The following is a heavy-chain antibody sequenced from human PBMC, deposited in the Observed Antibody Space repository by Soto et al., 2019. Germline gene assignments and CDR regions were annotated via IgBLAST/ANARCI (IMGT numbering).Heavy chain of an antibody. D-gene: IGHD2-2*01. V-gene: IGHV1-2*04. J-gene: IGHJ6*02. Sequence: RASVKVSCKASGYTFTGYYMHWVRQAPGQGLEWMGWINPNSGGTNYAQKFQGWVTMTRDTSISTAYMELSRLRSDDTAVYYCARDPRYCSSTSCQKRATSMDVWGQGTTVTVSS. CDR1: GYTFTGYY. CDR3: ARDPRYCSSTSCQKRATSMDV. CDR2: INPNSGGT.